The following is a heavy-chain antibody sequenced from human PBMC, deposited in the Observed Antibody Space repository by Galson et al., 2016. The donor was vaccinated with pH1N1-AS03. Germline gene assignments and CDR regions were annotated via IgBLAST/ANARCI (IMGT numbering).Heavy chain of an antibody. Sequence: PALVKPTQTLTLTCTLSGFSHSASGVAVAWIRQPPGKALEWLTLIYWDDEKRYSPSLRNKLTITKDSSTNQVVLTMTNMDPVDTATYYCAHRHGGNSHYFGYWGPGTLVTVSS. CDR1: GFSHSASGVA. J-gene: IGHJ4*02. CDR3: AHRHGGNSHYFGY. CDR2: IYWDDEK. V-gene: IGHV2-5*02. D-gene: IGHD4-23*01.